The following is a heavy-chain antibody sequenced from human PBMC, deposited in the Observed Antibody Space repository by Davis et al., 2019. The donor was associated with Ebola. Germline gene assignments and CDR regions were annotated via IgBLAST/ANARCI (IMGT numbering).Heavy chain of an antibody. CDR3: AREGYCSGGSCYWDYYYYGMDV. Sequence: ASVKVSCKASGYTFTGYYMHWVRQAPGQGLEWMGWINPNSGGTNYAQKFQGWVTMTTDTSTSTAYMELRSLRSDDTAVYYCAREGYCSGGSCYWDYYYYGMDVWGQGTTVTVSS. CDR2: INPNSGGT. CDR1: GYTFTGYY. J-gene: IGHJ6*02. D-gene: IGHD2-15*01. V-gene: IGHV1-2*04.